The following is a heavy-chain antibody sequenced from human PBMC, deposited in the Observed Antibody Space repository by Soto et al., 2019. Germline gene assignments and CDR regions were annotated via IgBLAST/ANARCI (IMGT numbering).Heavy chain of an antibody. V-gene: IGHV3-7*01. CDR3: ADPLDLDV. CDR1: GFTFSSSW. Sequence: EVQLVESGGGLVQPGGSLRLSCAASGFTFSSSWMSWVRQAPGKGLEWVASIKPDGSEKYYVDSVKGRFTISRDNAKNSLYLKMNSLRVEDTAVFYCADPLDLDVWGKGATVTVSS. D-gene: IGHD3-16*02. J-gene: IGHJ6*04. CDR2: IKPDGSEK.